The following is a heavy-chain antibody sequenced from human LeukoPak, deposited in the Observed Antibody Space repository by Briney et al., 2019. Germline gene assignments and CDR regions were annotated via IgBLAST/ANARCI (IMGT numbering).Heavy chain of an antibody. V-gene: IGHV3-33*01. CDR1: GFTFSSYG. Sequence: GRSLRLSCAASGFTFSSYGMHWVRQAPGKGLEWVAVIWYDGSNKHYADSVKGRFTISRDNSKNTLYLQMNSLRAEDTAVYYCARRYCSGGSCYSFRGDWFDPWGQGTLVTVSS. CDR3: ARRYCSGGSCYSFRGDWFDP. J-gene: IGHJ5*02. D-gene: IGHD2-15*01. CDR2: IWYDGSNK.